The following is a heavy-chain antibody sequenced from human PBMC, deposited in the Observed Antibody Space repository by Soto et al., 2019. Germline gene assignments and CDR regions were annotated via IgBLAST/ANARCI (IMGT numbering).Heavy chain of an antibody. CDR3: ARLTGYCSSTSAWGVGY. J-gene: IGHJ4*02. D-gene: IGHD2-2*01. CDR2: IDPSDSYT. Sequence: GEPRKISCKGSGDTFTRYWISCVRQMPGKGLEWMGRIDPSDSYTNYSPSFQGHVTISADKSIRTAYLKWSSLKASDTAMYYCARLTGYCSSTSAWGVGYWGQGTLVTVSS. V-gene: IGHV5-10-1*01. CDR1: GDTFTRYW.